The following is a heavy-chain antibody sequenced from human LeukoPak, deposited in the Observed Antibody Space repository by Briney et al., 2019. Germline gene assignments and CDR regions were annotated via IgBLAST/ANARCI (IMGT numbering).Heavy chain of an antibody. J-gene: IGHJ4*02. CDR3: ARVLYSSGWSFDY. V-gene: IGHV1-69*05. CDR2: IIPIFGTA. Sequence: GASVKVSCKASGGTFSSYAISWVRQAPGQGLEWMGGIIPIFGTANYAQKFQGRVTITTDESTSTAYMELSSLRSEDTAVYYCARVLYSSGWSFDYWGQGTLVTVSS. CDR1: GGTFSSYA. D-gene: IGHD6-19*01.